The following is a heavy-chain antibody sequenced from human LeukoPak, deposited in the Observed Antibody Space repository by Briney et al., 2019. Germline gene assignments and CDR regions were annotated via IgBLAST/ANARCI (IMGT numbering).Heavy chain of an antibody. CDR1: GGPISSYY. Sequence: SETLSLTCTVSGGPISSYYWSLIRQPPGKGLEWIGYIYYSGSTNYNPSLKSRVTISVDTSKNQFSLKLSSVTAADTAVYYCASYSGSYGTFDYWGQGTLVTVSS. D-gene: IGHD1-26*01. CDR2: IYYSGST. J-gene: IGHJ4*02. CDR3: ASYSGSYGTFDY. V-gene: IGHV4-59*01.